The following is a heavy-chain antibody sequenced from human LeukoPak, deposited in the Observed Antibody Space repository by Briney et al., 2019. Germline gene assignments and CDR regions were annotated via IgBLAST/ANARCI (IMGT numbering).Heavy chain of an antibody. J-gene: IGHJ6*02. CDR1: GFTFSTYA. CDR2: ISGSGGST. D-gene: IGHD2-15*01. Sequence: PGGSLRLSCVASGFTFSTYAMSWVRQAPGKGLEWVSAISGSGGSTYYADSVKGRFTISRDNSKNTLYLQMNSLRVEDTAVYYCAKVLLARAYYYGMDVWGQGTTVTVSS. V-gene: IGHV3-23*01. CDR3: AKVLLARAYYYGMDV.